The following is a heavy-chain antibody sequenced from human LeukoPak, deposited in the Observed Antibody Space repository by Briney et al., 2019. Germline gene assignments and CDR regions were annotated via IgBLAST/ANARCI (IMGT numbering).Heavy chain of an antibody. CDR3: AKALSYGDYRGFDI. CDR1: GFTFSTYG. Sequence: GGSLRLSCAVSGFTFSTYGMHWVRQAPGKGLEWVAFIRYDGSSTYYADSVKGRFTISRDNSKNTLYLQMNSLRAGDTAVYYCAKALSYGDYRGFDIWGQGTMVTVSS. V-gene: IGHV3-30*02. D-gene: IGHD4-17*01. J-gene: IGHJ3*02. CDR2: IRYDGSST.